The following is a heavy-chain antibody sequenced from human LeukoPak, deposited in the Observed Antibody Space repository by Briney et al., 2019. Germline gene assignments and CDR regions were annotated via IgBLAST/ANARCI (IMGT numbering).Heavy chain of an antibody. Sequence: SETLSLTCAVYGGSFSGYYWTWIRQPPGKGLEWIGEINHSGSTNYNPSLKSRVTISIDTSKNQFSLKLSSVTAADTAVYYCARGGTMIRGVIPRDYWGQGTLVTVSS. CDR3: ARGGTMIRGVIPRDY. V-gene: IGHV4-34*01. J-gene: IGHJ4*02. CDR2: INHSGST. D-gene: IGHD3-10*01. CDR1: GGSFSGYY.